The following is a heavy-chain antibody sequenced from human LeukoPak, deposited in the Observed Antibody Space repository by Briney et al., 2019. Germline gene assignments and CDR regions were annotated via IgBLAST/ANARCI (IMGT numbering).Heavy chain of an antibody. D-gene: IGHD6-13*01. J-gene: IGHJ4*02. CDR3: AKALGRYSSRIDY. Sequence: SETLSLTCTVSGGSISSYSWSWIRQPPGKGLEWIGYIYYSGSTNYSPSLKSRVTVSVDTSKNQFSLKLSSVTAADTAVYYCAKALGRYSSRIDYWGQGTLVTVSS. CDR2: IYYSGST. V-gene: IGHV4-59*01. CDR1: GGSISSYS.